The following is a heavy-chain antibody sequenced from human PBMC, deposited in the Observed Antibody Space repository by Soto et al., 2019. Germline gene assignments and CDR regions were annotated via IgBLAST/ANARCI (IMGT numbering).Heavy chain of an antibody. CDR3: AVGGDRKLFYFDY. V-gene: IGHV1-69*01. CDR2: VIPLFRTS. CDR1: GGTFSDFA. J-gene: IGHJ4*02. D-gene: IGHD2-21*01. Sequence: QVQLVQSGAEVKKPGSSVKVSCKTSGGTFSDFAFSWVRQAPGQGLEWMGGVIPLFRTSHYAQKFRGRVTITADASTSTVHMELTSLTSDDTAVFYCAVGGDRKLFYFDYWGQGTLVTVSP.